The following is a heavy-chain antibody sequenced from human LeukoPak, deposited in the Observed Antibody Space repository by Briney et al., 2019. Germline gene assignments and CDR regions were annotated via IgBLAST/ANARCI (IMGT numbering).Heavy chain of an antibody. CDR1: GFIFSSYW. V-gene: IGHV3-7*03. CDR3: ARGVTSAWYLRYYFEY. D-gene: IGHD6-13*01. CDR2: IKQDGTET. J-gene: IGHJ4*02. Sequence: GGSLRLSCAASGFIFSSYWMSWVRQVPGKGLEWVANIKQDGTETSYVDSVEGRFTISRDSAKNSLFLQMNSLRADDTALYYCARGVTSAWYLRYYFEYWGQGIMVTVSS.